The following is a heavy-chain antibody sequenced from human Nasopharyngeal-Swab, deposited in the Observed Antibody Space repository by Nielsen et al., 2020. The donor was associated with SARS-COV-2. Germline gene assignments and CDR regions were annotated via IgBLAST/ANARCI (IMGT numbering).Heavy chain of an antibody. D-gene: IGHD3-3*01. V-gene: IGHV3-21*01. CDR2: ISSSSSYI. CDR3: ARDGLDYDFWSAYFMDV. J-gene: IGHJ6*02. Sequence: GESLMISRAAPGFTFNNFNFNWVRQAPGKGLELVSSISSSSSYIYYADSVKGRFTISRDNTKNSLSLQMNSLRAEDTAVYYCARDGLDYDFWSAYFMDVWGQGTTVIVSS. CDR1: GFTFNNFN.